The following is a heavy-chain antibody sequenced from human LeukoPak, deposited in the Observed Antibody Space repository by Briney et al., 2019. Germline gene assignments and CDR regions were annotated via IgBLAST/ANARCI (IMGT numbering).Heavy chain of an antibody. J-gene: IGHJ4*02. Sequence: AASVKVSCKASGGTFSSYAISWVRQAPGQGLEWMGGIIPIFGTANYAQKFQGRVTITADKSTSTAYMELSSLRSEDTAVYYCARGDPAGTRDDYWGQGTLVTVSS. D-gene: IGHD6-19*01. CDR2: IIPIFGTA. V-gene: IGHV1-69*06. CDR1: GGTFSSYA. CDR3: ARGDPAGTRDDY.